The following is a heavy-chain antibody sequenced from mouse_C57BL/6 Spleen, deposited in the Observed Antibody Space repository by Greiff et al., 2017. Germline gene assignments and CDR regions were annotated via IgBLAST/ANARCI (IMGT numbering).Heavy chain of an antibody. CDR3: ERSVYDYDEGAWFAY. Sequence: QVQLQQPGAELVKPGASVKLSCKASGYTFTSYWMHWVKQRPGQGLEWIGMIHPNSGSTNYNEKFKSKATLTVDKSSSTSYMQLSSLTSEDSAVXYCERSVYDYDEGAWFAYWGQGTLVTVSA. D-gene: IGHD2-4*01. CDR1: GYTFTSYW. V-gene: IGHV1-64*01. CDR2: IHPNSGST. J-gene: IGHJ3*01.